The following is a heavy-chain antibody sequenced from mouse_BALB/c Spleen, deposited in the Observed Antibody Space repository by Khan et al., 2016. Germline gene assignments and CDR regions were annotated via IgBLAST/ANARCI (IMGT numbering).Heavy chain of an antibody. CDR1: GISITTGNYR. J-gene: IGHJ2*01. V-gene: IGHV3-5*02. Sequence: EVQLQESGPGLVKPSQTVSLTCTVTGISITTGNYRWSWIRQFPGSKLEWIGYICYSGTITYNPSLTSRATITRATSKNQFFLEMHSLTAEDTATYSCARALIADASYYFDYWGQGTTLTVSS. CDR3: ARALIADASYYFDY. CDR2: ICYSGTI. D-gene: IGHD2-3*01.